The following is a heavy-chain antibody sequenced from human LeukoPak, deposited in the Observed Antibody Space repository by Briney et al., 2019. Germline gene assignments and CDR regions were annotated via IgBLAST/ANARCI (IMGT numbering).Heavy chain of an antibody. V-gene: IGHV4-39*02. CDR3: AIRVRRDGYEAFDY. J-gene: IGHJ4*02. CDR1: GGSLSSRSYY. D-gene: IGHD5-24*01. Sequence: PSETLSLTCTVSGGSLSSRSYYWGWIRQPPGKGLEWFGYIYDNASTYYNPPRTGPVAIALGTSKNDYSLKLRSANAADTAVYYCAIRVRRDGYEAFDYWGQGTLVTVSS. CDR2: IYDNAST.